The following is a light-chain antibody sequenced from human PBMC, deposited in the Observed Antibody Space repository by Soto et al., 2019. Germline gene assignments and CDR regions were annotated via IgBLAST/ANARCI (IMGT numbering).Light chain of an antibody. J-gene: IGKJ1*01. CDR2: KAS. Sequence: DIQMTQSPSTLSGSVGDRVTITCRASQTISSWLAWYQQKPGKAPKLLIYKASTLKSGVPSRFSGSGSGTEFTLTISSLQSDDFATYFCQHYNSYSEAFGQRTKVELK. CDR1: QTISSW. V-gene: IGKV1-5*03. CDR3: QHYNSYSEA.